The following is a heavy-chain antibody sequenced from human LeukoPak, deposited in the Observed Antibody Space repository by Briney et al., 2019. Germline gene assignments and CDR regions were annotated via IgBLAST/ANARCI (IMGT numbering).Heavy chain of an antibody. Sequence: SVKVSCKASGGTFSSYAISWLRQAPGQGLEWMGRIIPIFGTANYAQKFQGRVTITTDESTSTAYMELSSLRSEDTAVYYCARAPIYCSGGSCYLKAFDIWGQGTMVTVSS. CDR2: IIPIFGTA. D-gene: IGHD2-15*01. CDR3: ARAPIYCSGGSCYLKAFDI. CDR1: GGTFSSYA. J-gene: IGHJ3*02. V-gene: IGHV1-69*05.